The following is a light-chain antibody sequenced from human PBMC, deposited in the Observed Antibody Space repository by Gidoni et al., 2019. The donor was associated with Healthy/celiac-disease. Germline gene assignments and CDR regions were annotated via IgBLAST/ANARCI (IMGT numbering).Light chain of an antibody. J-gene: IGLJ2*01. CDR3: CSYAGSYTFVV. CDR2: DVS. V-gene: IGLV2-11*01. Sequence: QSALTQPRSVSGSPGPSVPLSCTGTSRDVGGYNYVSWYQQHPGKAPKLLIYDVSKRPSGGPDRFSGSKSGNTASLTISGLQAEDEADYYCCSYAGSYTFVVFGGGTKLTVL. CDR1: SRDVGGYNY.